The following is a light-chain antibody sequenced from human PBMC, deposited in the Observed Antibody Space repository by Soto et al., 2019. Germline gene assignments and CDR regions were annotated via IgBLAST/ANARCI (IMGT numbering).Light chain of an antibody. J-gene: IGLJ3*02. CDR2: EVS. V-gene: IGLV2-14*01. CDR1: SSDVGAYNY. Sequence: QSALTQPASVSGSPGQSITISCTGTSSDVGAYNYVSWYQQHPGKAPKLMIYEVSNRASGVSNRFSGSKSGNTASLTISGLQAEDECDYYCSSYTSGSTWVFGEGTKVTVL. CDR3: SSYTSGSTWV.